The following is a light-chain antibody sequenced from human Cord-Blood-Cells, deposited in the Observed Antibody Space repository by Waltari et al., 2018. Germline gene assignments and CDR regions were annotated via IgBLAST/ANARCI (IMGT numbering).Light chain of an antibody. CDR2: DVS. V-gene: IGLV2-11*01. CDR3: CSYAGSYTDV. CDR1: SSDVGGYNY. J-gene: IGLJ1*01. Sequence: QSALTQPRSVSGSPGQSVTISCTGTSSDVGGYNYVSWYQQHPGKAPKLMIYDVSTRPSGVPHRFSGSKSGNTASLTISGLQAEDEADYYCCSYAGSYTDVFGTGTKVTVL.